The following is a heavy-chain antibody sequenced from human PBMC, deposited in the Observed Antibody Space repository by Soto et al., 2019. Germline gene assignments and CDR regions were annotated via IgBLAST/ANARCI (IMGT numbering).Heavy chain of an antibody. D-gene: IGHD2-2*02. Sequence: SETLSLTCAVYGGSFSGYYWSWIRQPPGKGLEWIGEINHSGSTNYNPSLKSRVTISVDTSKNQFSLKLSSVTAADTAVYYCGRGHPRPTYCSSTSCYTSYYGMEVWGQGTTVTVSS. J-gene: IGHJ6*02. V-gene: IGHV4-34*01. CDR3: GRGHPRPTYCSSTSCYTSYYGMEV. CDR1: GGSFSGYY. CDR2: INHSGST.